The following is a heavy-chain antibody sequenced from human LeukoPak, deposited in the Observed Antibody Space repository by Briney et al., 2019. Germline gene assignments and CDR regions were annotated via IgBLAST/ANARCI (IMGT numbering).Heavy chain of an antibody. Sequence: GASVKVSCKASGGTFSSYAISWVRQAPGQGLEWMGGIIPIFGTANYTQKFQGRVTITTDESTSTAYMKLSSLRSEDTAVYYCARSKFFGVVIRSYYYYMDVWGKGTTVTVSS. D-gene: IGHD3-3*01. CDR2: IIPIFGTA. V-gene: IGHV1-69*05. CDR1: GGTFSSYA. CDR3: ARSKFFGVVIRSYYYYMDV. J-gene: IGHJ6*03.